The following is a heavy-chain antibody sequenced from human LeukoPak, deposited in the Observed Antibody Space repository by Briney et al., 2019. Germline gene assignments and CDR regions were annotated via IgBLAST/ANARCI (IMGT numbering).Heavy chain of an antibody. D-gene: IGHD3-3*01. V-gene: IGHV4-31*03. CDR2: IYYTGST. CDR1: GGSISSGGNY. J-gene: IGHJ3*02. Sequence: SQTLSLTCTVSGGSISSGGNYWSWIRQHPGKGLEWIGYIYYTGSTYYNPSLKSRITISVDTSKNQFSLKVNSVTAADTAVYYCVGSFGKLDITYYDFWSGPPDAFDIWGQGTMVTVSS. CDR3: VGSFGKLDITYYDFWSGPPDAFDI.